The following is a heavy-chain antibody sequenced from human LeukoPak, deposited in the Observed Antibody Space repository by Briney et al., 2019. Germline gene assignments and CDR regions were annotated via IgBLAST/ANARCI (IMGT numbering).Heavy chain of an antibody. CDR1: GFTFSSYA. D-gene: IGHD6-6*01. V-gene: IGHV3-23*01. CDR3: AKDSASGSSFPSALDY. J-gene: IGHJ4*02. Sequence: GGSLRLSCAASGFTFSSYAMSWVRQAPGKGLEWVSSISGSGGSTHYADSVKGRFTISRYNSKNTLYLQMNSLRAENTAVYYCAKDSASGSSFPSALDYWGQGTLVTVSS. CDR2: ISGSGGST.